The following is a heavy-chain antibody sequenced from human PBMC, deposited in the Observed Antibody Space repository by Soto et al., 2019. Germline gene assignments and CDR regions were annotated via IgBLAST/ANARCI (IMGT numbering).Heavy chain of an antibody. CDR1: GYTFTSYN. CDR3: ARGLYGDPPGFDY. J-gene: IGHJ4*02. CDR2: IIPSGGST. D-gene: IGHD4-17*01. V-gene: IGHV1-46*03. Sequence: ASVKVSCKASGYTFTSYNMHWVRQAPGQGLEWMGIIIPSGGSTSFAQNFQGRVTMTRDTSTSTVYMELSSLRSEDTAVYCCARGLYGDPPGFDYWGQGTLVTVSS.